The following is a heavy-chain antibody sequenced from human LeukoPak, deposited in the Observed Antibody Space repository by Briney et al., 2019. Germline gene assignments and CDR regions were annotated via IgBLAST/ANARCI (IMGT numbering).Heavy chain of an antibody. Sequence: RASVKVSCKASGYTFTSYGISWVRQAPGQGLEWMGWISAYNGNTNYAQKLQGRVTMTTDTSTSTAYMELRSLRSDDTAVYYCARDLTSYYYDNNGAFDFWGQGTLVTVSS. CDR2: ISAYNGNT. CDR1: GYTFTSYG. D-gene: IGHD3-22*01. V-gene: IGHV1-18*01. CDR3: ARDLTSYYYDNNGAFDF. J-gene: IGHJ4*02.